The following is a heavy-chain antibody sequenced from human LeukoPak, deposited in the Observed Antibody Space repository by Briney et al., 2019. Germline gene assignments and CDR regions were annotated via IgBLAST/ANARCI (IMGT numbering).Heavy chain of an antibody. CDR3: ARVGCSSTSCYSGWFDP. CDR1: GGSISSYY. D-gene: IGHD2-2*01. J-gene: IGHJ5*02. CDR2: IYYSGST. V-gene: IGHV4-59*01. Sequence: PSETLSLTCTVSGGSISSYYWSWIRQPPGKGLEWMGYIYYSGSTNYNPSLKSRVTISVDTSKNQFSLKLSSVTAADTAVYYCARVGCSSTSCYSGWFDPWGQGTLVTVSS.